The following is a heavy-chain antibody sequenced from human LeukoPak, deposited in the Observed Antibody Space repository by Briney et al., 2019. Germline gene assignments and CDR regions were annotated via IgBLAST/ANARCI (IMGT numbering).Heavy chain of an antibody. V-gene: IGHV3-23*01. CDR2: ISGSGGST. Sequence: GGSPRLSCAASGFTFSSYAMSWVRQAPGKGLEWVSAISGSGGSTYYADSVKGRFTISRDNSKNTLYLQMNSLRAEDTAVYYCAKCPLGEYYDILTGYYQRYYYYGMDVWGQGTTVTVSS. CDR3: AKCPLGEYYDILTGYYQRYYYYGMDV. D-gene: IGHD3-9*01. J-gene: IGHJ6*02. CDR1: GFTFSSYA.